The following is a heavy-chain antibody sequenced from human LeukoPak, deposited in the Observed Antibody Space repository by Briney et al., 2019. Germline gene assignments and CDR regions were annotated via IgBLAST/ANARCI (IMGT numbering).Heavy chain of an antibody. CDR3: ARGLSGSTWYYYYYYMDV. D-gene: IGHD6-13*01. CDR1: GGSFSGYY. J-gene: IGHJ6*03. CDR2: INHSGST. Sequence: PSETLSLTCAVYGGSFSGYYWIWIRQPPGKGLEWIGEINHSGSTNYNPSLKSRVTISVDTSKNQFSLKLSSVTAADTAVYYCARGLSGSTWYYYYYYMDVWGKGTTVTVSS. V-gene: IGHV4-34*01.